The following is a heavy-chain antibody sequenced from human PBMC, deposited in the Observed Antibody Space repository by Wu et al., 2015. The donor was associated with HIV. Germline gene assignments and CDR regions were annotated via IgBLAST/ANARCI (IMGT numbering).Heavy chain of an antibody. Sequence: QVQLLQSGAEVKKPGASVKVSCKVPGHTLAELSLHWVRQARGRGFEWMGGFDPDDGRTTYAQKFQGRVTMTGGTSTDTAYMELSSLRSEDTAVYYCAATGIAVAGTYYYYYYMDVWGKGTTVTVSS. V-gene: IGHV1-24*01. CDR3: AATGIAVAGTYYYYYYMDV. J-gene: IGHJ6*03. CDR2: FDPDDGRT. D-gene: IGHD6-19*01. CDR1: GHTLAELS.